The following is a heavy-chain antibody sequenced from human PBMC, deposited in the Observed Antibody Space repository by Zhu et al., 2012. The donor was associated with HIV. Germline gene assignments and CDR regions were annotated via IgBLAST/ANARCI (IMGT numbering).Heavy chain of an antibody. CDR3: ATYYYGSGSSYYFDH. D-gene: IGHD3-10*01. J-gene: IGHJ4*02. CDR1: GGSISSRY. V-gene: IGHV4-59*03. Sequence: QVQLQESGPGLVKPSETLSLNCTVSGGSISSRYWSWIRQSPGKGLEWIGYILDSGSTNYNPSLKSRVTISTGTSKKQFSLKLTSVIPADTAVYYCATYYYGSGSSYYFDHWGQGNPVTVSS. CDR2: ILDSGST.